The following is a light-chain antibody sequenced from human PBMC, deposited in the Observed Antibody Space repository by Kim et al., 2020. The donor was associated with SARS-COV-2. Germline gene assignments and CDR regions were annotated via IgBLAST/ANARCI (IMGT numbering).Light chain of an antibody. V-gene: IGKV1-5*03. CDR2: KAS. CDR3: QQYDSYSYT. Sequence: SASVGDRVTITCRASQNINNWLAWYQQKSGQTPKLLIYKASSLESGVPSRFSGSGFGTEFTLTISSLQPGDFATYYCQQYDSYSYTFGQGTKLEI. J-gene: IGKJ2*01. CDR1: QNINNW.